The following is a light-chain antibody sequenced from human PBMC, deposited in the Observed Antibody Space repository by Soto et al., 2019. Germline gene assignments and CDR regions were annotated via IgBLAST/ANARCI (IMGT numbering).Light chain of an antibody. V-gene: IGLV2-14*03. CDR3: SSYTTSSTLI. Sequence: QSVLTQPASVSGSPGQSITISCTGTNSDVGRYKLVSWYQQHPGKAPKLMIFDVTNRPSGVSNRFSDSKSGNTASLTISGLQAEDEADYYCSSYTTSSTLIFGGGTKVTVL. CDR2: DVT. CDR1: NSDVGRYKL. J-gene: IGLJ2*01.